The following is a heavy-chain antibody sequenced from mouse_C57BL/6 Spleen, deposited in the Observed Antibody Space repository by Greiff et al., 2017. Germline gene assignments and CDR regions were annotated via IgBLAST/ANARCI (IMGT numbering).Heavy chain of an antibody. CDR3: ARSDWVSFAY. J-gene: IGHJ3*01. Sequence: VQLKESGPELVKPGASVKISCKASGYSFTGYYMNWVKQSPEKSLEWIGEINPSTGGTTYNQKFKAKATLTVDKSSSTAYMQLKSLTSEDSAVYYCARSDWVSFAYWGQGTLVTVSA. CDR1: GYSFTGYY. V-gene: IGHV1-42*01. CDR2: INPSTGGT. D-gene: IGHD4-1*01.